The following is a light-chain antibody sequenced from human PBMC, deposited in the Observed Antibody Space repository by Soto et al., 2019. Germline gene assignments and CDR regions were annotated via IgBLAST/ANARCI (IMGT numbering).Light chain of an antibody. J-gene: IGKJ4*01. CDR2: DAS. CDR3: QQINSFPPI. Sequence: DIQMTQSPSSVSASVGDRVTITCRASRNIKTSLAWYQQRPGKGPELLIYDASTLQSGVPSRISGSGSGTEFTLTISRLQPEDFATFYCQQINSFPPIFGGGTKVTI. CDR1: RNIKTS. V-gene: IGKV1-12*01.